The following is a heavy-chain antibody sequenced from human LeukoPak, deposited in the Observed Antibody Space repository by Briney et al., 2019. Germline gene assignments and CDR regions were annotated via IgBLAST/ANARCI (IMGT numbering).Heavy chain of an antibody. CDR2: ISSSSSTI. J-gene: IGHJ4*02. CDR1: GFTFSSYS. CDR3: AREFYDSSTTYPYFDY. V-gene: IGHV3-48*01. Sequence: PGGSLRLSCAASGFTFSSYSMNWVRQAPGKGLEWVSYISSSSSTIYYADSVKGRFTISRDNAKNSLYLQMNSLRAEDTAAYYCAREFYDSSTTYPYFDYWGQGTLVTVSS. D-gene: IGHD3-22*01.